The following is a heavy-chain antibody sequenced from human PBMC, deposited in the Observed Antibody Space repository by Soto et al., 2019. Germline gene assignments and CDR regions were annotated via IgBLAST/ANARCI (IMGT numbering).Heavy chain of an antibody. Sequence: SGKVSCKASGGSFGSFGISWVRQAPGQGLEWMGGIIPVFGRPNYAQRFRGRLTITADESTNTVYLELIDLRSEDTAVYYCAREGSGYNLWGQGTQVTVSS. CDR2: IIPVFGRP. CDR1: GGSFGSFG. CDR3: AREGSGYNL. V-gene: IGHV1-69*13. D-gene: IGHD5-12*01. J-gene: IGHJ1*01.